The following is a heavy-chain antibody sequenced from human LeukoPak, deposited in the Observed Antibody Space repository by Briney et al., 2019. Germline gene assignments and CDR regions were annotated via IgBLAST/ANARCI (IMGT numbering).Heavy chain of an antibody. CDR3: ARDLHPYYYDSSGYRHFDY. D-gene: IGHD3-22*01. Sequence: SVKVSCKASGYTFTGYYMHWVRQAPGQGLEWMGRIIPIFGTANYAQKFQGRVTITTDESTSTAYMEPSSLRSEDTAVYYCARDLHPYYYDSSGYRHFDYWGQGTLVTVSS. J-gene: IGHJ4*02. CDR2: IIPIFGTA. CDR1: GYTFTGYY. V-gene: IGHV1-69*05.